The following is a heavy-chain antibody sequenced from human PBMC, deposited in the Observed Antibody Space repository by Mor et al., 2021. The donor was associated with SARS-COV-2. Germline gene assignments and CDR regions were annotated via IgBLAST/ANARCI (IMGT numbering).Heavy chain of an antibody. CDR2: SYDGSNK. CDR3: TLGGRVGATTPFDY. J-gene: IGHJ4*02. V-gene: IGHV3-30*03. D-gene: IGHD1-26*01. Sequence: SYDGSNKYYADSLKGRFTISRDNSKNTLYLQMNSLRAEDTAVYYCTLGGRVGATTPFDYWGQGTLVTVSS.